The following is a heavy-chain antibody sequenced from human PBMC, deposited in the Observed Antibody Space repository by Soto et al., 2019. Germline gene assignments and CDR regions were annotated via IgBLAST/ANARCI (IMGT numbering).Heavy chain of an antibody. CDR2: INPNSGGT. D-gene: IGHD4-17*01. CDR3: ARTRGDLPYGNWFDP. V-gene: IGHV1-2*04. CDR1: GETFTGYY. J-gene: IGHJ5*02. Sequence: VSVKVSCKASGETFTGYYMHWVRQATGQGLEWMGWINPNSGGTNYAQKFQGWVTMTRDTSTSTAYMELSRLRSDDTAVYYCARTRGDLPYGNWFDPCGQGTLVTVSS.